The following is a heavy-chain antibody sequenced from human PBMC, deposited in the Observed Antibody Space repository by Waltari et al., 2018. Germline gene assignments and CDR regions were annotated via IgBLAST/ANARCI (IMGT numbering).Heavy chain of an antibody. V-gene: IGHV1-69-2*01. CDR1: RYTVTDYY. Sequence: EVQLVQSEAEVKKPGATVKTSCKASRYTVTDYYMHWVQQAPGKGLEWMGRVDPEDGETIYAEKFQGRVTITADTSTDTAYMELSSLRSEDTAVYYCATDVNTGLDYWGQGTLVTVSS. CDR3: ATDVNTGLDY. CDR2: VDPEDGET. D-gene: IGHD2-8*02. J-gene: IGHJ4*02.